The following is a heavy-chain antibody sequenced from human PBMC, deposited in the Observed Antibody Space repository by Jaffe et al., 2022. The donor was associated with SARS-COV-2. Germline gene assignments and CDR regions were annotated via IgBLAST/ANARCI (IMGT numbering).Heavy chain of an antibody. CDR3: TTDRLATTDTNRFGY. D-gene: IGHD6-13*01. Sequence: EVQLVESGGGLVKPGGSLRLSCAASGFTFTNAWMTWVRQAPGKGLEWVGRFKSRTDGGTTDYAAPVKGRFTISRDDSKNTLYLQMNSLKTEDTAVYYCTTDRLATTDTNRFGYWGQGTLVTVSS. CDR2: FKSRTDGGTT. J-gene: IGHJ4*02. CDR1: GFTFTNAW. V-gene: IGHV3-15*01.